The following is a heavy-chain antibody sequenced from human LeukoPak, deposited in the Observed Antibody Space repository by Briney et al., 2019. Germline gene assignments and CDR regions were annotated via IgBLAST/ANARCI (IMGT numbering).Heavy chain of an antibody. CDR2: IYRGTNGETT. D-gene: IGHD6-19*01. CDR3: PPYGSGSCPV. V-gene: IGHV3-15*01. J-gene: IGHJ4*02. CDR1: GITFSNAW. Sequence: GGSLRLSCAASGITFSNAWMTWVRQAPGKGLEWVGRIYRGTNGETTDYGASVKGRFTMSRDYSTNTLYLQMNSLKTEDTAVYYCPPYGSGSCPVWGQGTLVAVSS.